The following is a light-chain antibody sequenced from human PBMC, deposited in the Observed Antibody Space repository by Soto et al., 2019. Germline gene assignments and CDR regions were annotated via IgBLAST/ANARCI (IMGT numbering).Light chain of an antibody. CDR2: WAY. CDR1: PIDFYSSNSENN. CDR3: QQYDNLPLT. J-gene: IGKJ4*01. V-gene: IGKV4-1*01. Sequence: DIVMPQSPDSLAVSLCERATIKGRASPIDFYSSNSENNLDCFQQKPRQPHKVLISWAYTRESGVPDPCSGSGSGTDCTFTINSLQPEDMATDYSQQYDNLPLTVGGGNKVDIK.